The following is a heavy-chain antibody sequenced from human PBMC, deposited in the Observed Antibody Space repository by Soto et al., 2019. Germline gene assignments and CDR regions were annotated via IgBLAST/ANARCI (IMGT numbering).Heavy chain of an antibody. CDR1: GGSISSSSYY. J-gene: IGHJ5*02. CDR3: ARHDGICSGGSCYSEWFDP. CDR2: IYYSGST. Sequence: SETLSLTCTVSGGSISSSSYYWGWIRQPPGKGLEWIGSIYYSGSTYYNPSLKSRVTISVDTSKNQFSLKLSSVTAADTAVYYCARHDGICSGGSCYSEWFDPWGQGTLVTVAS. D-gene: IGHD2-15*01. V-gene: IGHV4-39*01.